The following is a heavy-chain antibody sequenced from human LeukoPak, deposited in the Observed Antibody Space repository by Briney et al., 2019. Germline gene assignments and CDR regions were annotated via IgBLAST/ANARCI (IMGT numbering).Heavy chain of an antibody. CDR2: IYHSGST. D-gene: IGHD1-1*01. J-gene: IGHJ4*02. CDR1: GYSISSGYY. V-gene: IGHV4-38-2*01. CDR3: ARQTGTTPSFDY. Sequence: SETLSLTCAVSGYSISSGYYWDWIRQPPGKGLEWIGSIYHSGSTYYNPSLKSRVTISVDTSKNQFSLKLSSVTAADTAVYYCARQTGTTPSFDYWGQGTLVTVSS.